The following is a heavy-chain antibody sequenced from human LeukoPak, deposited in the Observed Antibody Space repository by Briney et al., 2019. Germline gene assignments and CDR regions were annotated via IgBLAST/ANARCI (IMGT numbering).Heavy chain of an antibody. J-gene: IGHJ6*02. CDR1: GDSISSGGYC. Sequence: SETLSLTCTVSGDSISSGGYCWNWFRQHPGKGLEWIGYIYSSGGTFYNPSLKSRVTILVDTSKNQFSLKLGSVTAADTALYYCASSEAPITPPPYGMGVWGQGTKVTVSS. CDR3: ASSEAPITPPPYGMGV. CDR2: IYSSGGT. V-gene: IGHV4-31*03. D-gene: IGHD5-12*01.